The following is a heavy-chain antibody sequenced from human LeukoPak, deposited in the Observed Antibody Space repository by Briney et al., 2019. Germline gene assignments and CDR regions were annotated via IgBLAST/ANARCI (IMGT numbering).Heavy chain of an antibody. CDR2: INHSGST. V-gene: IGHV4-34*01. CDR3: ARRGGAYDFWSGYFYYFDY. Sequence: PSETLSLTCAVYGGSFSGYYWSWIRQPPGKGLEWIGEINHSGSTNYNPSLKSRVTISVDTSKNQFSLKLSSVTAADTVVYYCARRGGAYDFWSGYFYYFDYWGQGTLVTVSS. CDR1: GGSFSGYY. J-gene: IGHJ4*02. D-gene: IGHD3-3*01.